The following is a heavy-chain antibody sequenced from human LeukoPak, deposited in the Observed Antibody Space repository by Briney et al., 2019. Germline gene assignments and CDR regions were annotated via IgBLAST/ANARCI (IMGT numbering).Heavy chain of an antibody. CDR2: IYYSGST. Sequence: KPSETLSLTYTVSGGSISSYYWSWIRQPPGKGLEWIGYIYYSGSTNYNPSLKSRVTISVDTSKNQFSLKLSSVTAADTAVYYCARQSTGGLLEEWGQGTLVTVSS. CDR3: ARQSTGGLLEE. CDR1: GGSISSYY. J-gene: IGHJ4*02. D-gene: IGHD3-10*01. V-gene: IGHV4-59*01.